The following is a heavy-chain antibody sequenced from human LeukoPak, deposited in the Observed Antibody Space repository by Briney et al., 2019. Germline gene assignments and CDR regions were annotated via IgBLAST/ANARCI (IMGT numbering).Heavy chain of an antibody. D-gene: IGHD4-11*01. CDR3: AKDRDSNWYPYFEY. CDR2: INQDGSEK. V-gene: IGHV3-7*03. CDR1: GYTFGIPW. J-gene: IGHJ4*02. Sequence: GGSLRLSCVLSGYTFGIPWMMWVPQAPGKGRECVTNINQDGSEKYYVDSVKGRFTISSDNSRNSLYLDINSLRTEDTAVYYCAKDRDSNWYPYFEYWGQGTLITVSS.